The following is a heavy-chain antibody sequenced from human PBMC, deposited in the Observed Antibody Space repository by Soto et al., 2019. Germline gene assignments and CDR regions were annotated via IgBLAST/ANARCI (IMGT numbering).Heavy chain of an antibody. V-gene: IGHV2-70*01. D-gene: IGHD2-2*01. J-gene: IGHJ6*02. CDR2: IDWDDDK. CDR1: GFSLSTSGMG. CDR3: ARSSXLYCSSTSCCYYYGMDV. Sequence: GSGPTLVNPTQTLTLTCTFSGFSLSTSGMGVSWIRQPPGKALEWLALIDWDDDKYYSTSLKTRLTISKDTSKNQVVLTMTNMDPVDTATYYCARSSXLYCSSTSCCYYYGMDVWGQGTTVTVSS.